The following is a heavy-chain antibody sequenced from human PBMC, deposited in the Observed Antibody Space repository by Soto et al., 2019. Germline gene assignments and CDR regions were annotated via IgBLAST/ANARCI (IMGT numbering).Heavy chain of an antibody. V-gene: IGHV4-31*03. CDR3: ARGCGCGGDSIDAFDI. D-gene: IGHD2-21*01. CDR1: GGSISSGGYY. Sequence: SETLSLTCTVSGGSISSGGYYWSWIRQHPGKGLEWIGYVYYSGSTYYNPSLKSRVTISVDTSKNQFSLKLSSVTAADTAVYYCARGCGCGGDSIDAFDIWAQGTMDTVSS. CDR2: VYYSGST. J-gene: IGHJ3*02.